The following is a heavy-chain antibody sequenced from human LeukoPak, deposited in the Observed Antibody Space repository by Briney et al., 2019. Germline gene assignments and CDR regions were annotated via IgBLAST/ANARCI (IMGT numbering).Heavy chain of an antibody. CDR3: ARLPAYCSSTSCYYDY. CDR2: ISSSGSTI. J-gene: IGHJ4*02. CDR1: GFTFSDYY. V-gene: IGHV3-11*04. Sequence: GGSLRLSCAASGFTFSDYYMSWIRQAPGKGLEWVSYISSSGSTIYYADSVKGRFTISRDNAKNSVFLQMNSLRAEDTAVYYCARLPAYCSSTSCYYDYWGQGTLVTVSS. D-gene: IGHD2-2*01.